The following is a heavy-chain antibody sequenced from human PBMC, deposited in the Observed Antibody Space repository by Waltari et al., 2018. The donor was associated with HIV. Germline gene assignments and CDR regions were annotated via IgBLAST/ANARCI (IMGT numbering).Heavy chain of an antibody. CDR2: MRYAGTNK. J-gene: IGHJ6*02. D-gene: IGHD4-4*01. Sequence: QVQLVESGGGVVQPGGSLRLSCAASGFTFTGYEIHWVRQAPGKGLEWVAFMRYAGTNKYYADSVKGRFTISRDNSKNSLYLQMNSLRAEDTALYYCAKEGATLTTSAYFYYYGMDVWGQGTTVTVSS. CDR1: GFTFTGYE. V-gene: IGHV3-30*02. CDR3: AKEGATLTTSAYFYYYGMDV.